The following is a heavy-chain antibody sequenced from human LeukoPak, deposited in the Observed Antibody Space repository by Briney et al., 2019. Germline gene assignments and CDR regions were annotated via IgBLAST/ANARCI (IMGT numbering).Heavy chain of an antibody. D-gene: IGHD3-3*01. CDR3: ANPPPGQFTIFGVAGTAPYY. J-gene: IGHJ4*02. Sequence: GGSLRLSCAASGFTFSSYGMHWVRQAPGKGLEWVAFIRYDGSNKYYADSMKGRFAISRDNSKNTLYLQMNSLRAEDTAVYYCANPPPGQFTIFGVAGTAPYYWGQGTLVTVSS. V-gene: IGHV3-30*02. CDR1: GFTFSSYG. CDR2: IRYDGSNK.